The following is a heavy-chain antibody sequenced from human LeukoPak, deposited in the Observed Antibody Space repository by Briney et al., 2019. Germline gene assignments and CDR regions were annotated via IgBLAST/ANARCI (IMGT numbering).Heavy chain of an antibody. J-gene: IGHJ4*02. CDR1: GGSISSSSYY. Sequence: SETLSLTCTVSGGSISSSSYYWGWIRQPPGKGLEWSGSIYYSGSTYYNPSLRSRVTLSVDTSKNQFSLKLSSVTAADTAVYYCARSHPDYCDSSGYLFDYWGQGSLVTVSS. V-gene: IGHV4-39*01. D-gene: IGHD3-22*01. CDR2: IYYSGST. CDR3: ARSHPDYCDSSGYLFDY.